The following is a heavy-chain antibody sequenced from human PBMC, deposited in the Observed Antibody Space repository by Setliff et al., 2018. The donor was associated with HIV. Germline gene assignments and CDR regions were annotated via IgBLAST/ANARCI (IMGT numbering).Heavy chain of an antibody. CDR1: GGSMSVYY. CDR2: IFTSGTT. J-gene: IGHJ6*03. Sequence: SETLSLTCTVSGGSMSVYYWNWIRQPAGKGLEWIGRIFTSGTTNYNHSLKSRISMSLDMSKNQVSLNLRSVTAADTAVYYCAREGLRSSYYYFMDVWGKGTTVTVSS. V-gene: IGHV4-4*07. CDR3: AREGLRSSYYYFMDV. D-gene: IGHD3-10*01.